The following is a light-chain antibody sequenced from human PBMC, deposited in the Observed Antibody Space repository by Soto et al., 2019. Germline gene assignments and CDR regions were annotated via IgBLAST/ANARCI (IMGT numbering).Light chain of an antibody. V-gene: IGLV2-14*01. CDR2: EVT. CDR1: GSDVGGYDY. Sequence: QSALTQPASVSGSPGQSIAISCTGTGSDVGGYDYVSWYQQHPDKAPKLMIYEVTKRPSWVSNRFSGSKSGNTASLTISGLQPEDEADYYCSSHTSGSTRVFGSGTKVTVL. J-gene: IGLJ1*01. CDR3: SSHTSGSTRV.